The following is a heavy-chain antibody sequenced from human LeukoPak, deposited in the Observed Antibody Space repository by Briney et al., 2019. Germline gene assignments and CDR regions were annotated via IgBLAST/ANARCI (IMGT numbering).Heavy chain of an antibody. V-gene: IGHV4-34*01. J-gene: IGHJ3*02. CDR1: GGSFSGYY. D-gene: IGHD3-10*01. CDR3: AREKYYYGSGSYYSAFDI. CDR2: INHSGST. Sequence: PSETLSLTCAVYGGSFSGYYWSWIRQPPGKGLEWIGEINHSGSTNYNPSLKSRVTISVDTSKNQFSLKLSSVTAADTAVYYCAREKYYYGSGSYYSAFDIWGQGTMVAVSS.